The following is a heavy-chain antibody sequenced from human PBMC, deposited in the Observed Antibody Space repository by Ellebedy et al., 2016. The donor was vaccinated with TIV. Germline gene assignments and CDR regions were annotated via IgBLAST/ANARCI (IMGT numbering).Heavy chain of an antibody. J-gene: IGHJ1*01. D-gene: IGHD4-17*01. V-gene: IGHV3-30-3*01. CDR1: GFTFSSYA. CDR3: ATHDYGDYPWQH. CDR2: ISYDGSNK. Sequence: GGSLRLSXAASGFTFSSYAMHWVRQAPGKGLEWVAVISYDGSNKYYADSVKGRFTISSDNSKNTLYLQMNSLRAEDTAVYYCATHDYGDYPWQHWGQGTLVTVSS.